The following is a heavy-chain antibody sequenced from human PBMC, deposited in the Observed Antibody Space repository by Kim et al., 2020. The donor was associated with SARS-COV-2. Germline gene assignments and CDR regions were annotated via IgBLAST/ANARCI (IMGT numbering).Heavy chain of an antibody. J-gene: IGHJ3*02. D-gene: IGHD5-12*01. CDR1: GFTFSSYG. CDR3: ARVLEMATEYDAFDI. CDR2: ISYDGSNK. V-gene: IGHV3-33*05. Sequence: GGSLRLSCAASGFTFSSYGMHWVRQAPGKGLEWVAVISYDGSNKYYADSVKGRFTISRDNSKNTLYLQMNSLRAEDTAVYYCARVLEMATEYDAFDIWGQGTMVTVSS.